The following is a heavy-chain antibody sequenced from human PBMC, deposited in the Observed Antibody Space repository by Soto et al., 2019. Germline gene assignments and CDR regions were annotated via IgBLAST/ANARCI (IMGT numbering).Heavy chain of an antibody. D-gene: IGHD3-9*01. J-gene: IGHJ6*03. Sequence: SETLSLTCTVSGGSISSYYWSWIRQPPGKGLEWIGYIYYSGSTNYNPSLKSRVTISVDTSKNQFSLKLSSVTAADTAVYYCARNLLRYFGWPSRRDYYYYYMDVWGKGTTVTVSS. CDR1: GGSISSYY. V-gene: IGHV4-59*08. CDR2: IYYSGST. CDR3: ARNLLRYFGWPSRRDYYYYYMDV.